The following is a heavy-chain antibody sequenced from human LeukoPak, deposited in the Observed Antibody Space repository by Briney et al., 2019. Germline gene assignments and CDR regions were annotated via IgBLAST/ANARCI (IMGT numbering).Heavy chain of an antibody. CDR2: ISAYNGNT. CDR3: ARVEGSWYDDC. J-gene: IGHJ4*02. D-gene: IGHD6-13*01. Sequence: ASVKVSCKASGYTFTSYGISWVRQAPAHPLEWMGWISAYNGNTNYAQKLQGRVTMTTDTSTSTAYMELRSLRSDDTAVYYCARVEGSWYDDCWGQGTLVTVSS. V-gene: IGHV1-18*01. CDR1: GYTFTSYG.